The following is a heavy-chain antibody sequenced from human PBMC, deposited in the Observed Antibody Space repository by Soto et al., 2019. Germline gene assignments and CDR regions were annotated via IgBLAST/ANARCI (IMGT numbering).Heavy chain of an antibody. CDR2: ITDNGGDS. D-gene: IGHD3-10*01. V-gene: IGHV3-23*01. CDR3: VRGSQDSYPGSRIFDF. J-gene: IGHJ4*02. Sequence: GGSLRLSCLASGITLGIHAMSWVRQAPGEGRGWASTITDNGGDSKYADSVRGRFTISRDNSKKILYLQMSNLRAEDSAVYYCVRGSQDSYPGSRIFDFWGRGTLVTVSS. CDR1: GITLGIHA.